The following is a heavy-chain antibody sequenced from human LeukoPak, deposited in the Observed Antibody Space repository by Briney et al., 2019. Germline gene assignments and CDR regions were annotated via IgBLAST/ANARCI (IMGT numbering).Heavy chain of an antibody. CDR3: ARAGSGSSSYGLDV. Sequence: GESLKISCQAPGYSFSTYWVAWIRQAPGRGLEWLGVIYPGASDIKYSPSLEGHVTMSADKSITTAYLQWGSLRASDSAIYYCARAGSGSSSYGLDVWGKGTPVTVSS. V-gene: IGHV5-51*01. CDR2: IYPGASDI. D-gene: IGHD3-10*01. CDR1: GYSFSTYW. J-gene: IGHJ6*04.